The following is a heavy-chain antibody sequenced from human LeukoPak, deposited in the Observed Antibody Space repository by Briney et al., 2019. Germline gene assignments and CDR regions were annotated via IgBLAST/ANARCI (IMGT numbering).Heavy chain of an antibody. J-gene: IGHJ4*02. CDR2: ISYDGSNK. D-gene: IGHD3-22*01. V-gene: IGHV3-30*04. Sequence: GGSLRLSCAASGFTFSSYAMHWVRQAPGKGLEWVAVISYDGSNKYYADSVKGRFTISRDNSKNTLCLQMNSLRAEDTAVYYCASGVVDSSGYEGDYWGQGTLVTVSS. CDR1: GFTFSSYA. CDR3: ASGVVDSSGYEGDY.